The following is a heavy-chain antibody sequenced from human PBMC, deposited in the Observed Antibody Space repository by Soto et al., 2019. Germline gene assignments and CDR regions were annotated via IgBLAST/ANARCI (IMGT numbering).Heavy chain of an antibody. V-gene: IGHV3-64D*08. CDR3: VKVAARPVLGYADY. CDR2: ISSNGGST. Sequence: GGSLRLSCSASGFTFSSYAMHWVRQAPGKGLEYVSAISSNGGSTYYADSVKGRFTISRDNSKNTLYLQMSSLRAEDTAVYYCVKVAARPVLGYADYWGQGTLVTVSS. D-gene: IGHD6-6*01. J-gene: IGHJ4*02. CDR1: GFTFSSYA.